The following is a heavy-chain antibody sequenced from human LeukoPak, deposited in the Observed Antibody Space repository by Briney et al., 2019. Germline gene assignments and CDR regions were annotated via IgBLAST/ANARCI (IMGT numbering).Heavy chain of an antibody. CDR1: GFTFSNAW. Sequence: PGGSLRLSCAASGFTFSNAWMSWVRQAPGKGLEWVGRIKSKTDGGTTDYAAPVKGRFTISRDDSKNTLYLQMNSLKTEDTAVYYCTSRKTTLLSPLDYWGQGTLVTVSS. D-gene: IGHD1-26*01. CDR3: TSRKTTLLSPLDY. CDR2: IKSKTDGGTT. J-gene: IGHJ4*02. V-gene: IGHV3-15*01.